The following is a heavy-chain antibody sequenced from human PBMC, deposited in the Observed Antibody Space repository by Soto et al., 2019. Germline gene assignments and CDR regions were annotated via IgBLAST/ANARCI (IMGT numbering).Heavy chain of an antibody. D-gene: IGHD3-3*01. CDR2: INTNTGNP. Sequence: EASVKVSCKDSGYTFTSYAMNWVRQAPGQGLEWMGWINTNTGNPTYAQGFTGRFVFSLDTSVSTAYLQICSLKAEDTAVYYCASSYGVVTYYYGMDFWGQGSTVTVSS. CDR1: GYTFTSYA. J-gene: IGHJ6*02. CDR3: ASSYGVVTYYYGMDF. V-gene: IGHV7-4-1*01.